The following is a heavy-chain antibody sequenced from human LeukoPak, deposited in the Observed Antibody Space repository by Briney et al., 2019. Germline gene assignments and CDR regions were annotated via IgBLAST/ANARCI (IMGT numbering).Heavy chain of an antibody. Sequence: PGGSLRLSCAASGFTFSDAWLSWVRQAPGKGLEWVGRIKSSADGGATDYSAPVKGRFTVSRDDSKDTLYLQMNSLKTEDTAVYYCSLRYCSGTSCPGYRGQGTLVTVSS. V-gene: IGHV3-15*01. D-gene: IGHD2-8*02. J-gene: IGHJ4*02. CDR2: IKSSADGGAT. CDR1: GFTFSDAW. CDR3: SLRYCSGTSCPGY.